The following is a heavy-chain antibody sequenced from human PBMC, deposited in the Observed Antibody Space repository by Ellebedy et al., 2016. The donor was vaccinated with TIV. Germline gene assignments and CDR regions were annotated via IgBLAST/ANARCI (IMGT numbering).Heavy chain of an antibody. D-gene: IGHD3-10*01. J-gene: IGHJ4*02. CDR3: ARRPSLYYGSGNLDY. CDR1: GFVFSSYT. CDR2: TSFDGKNK. V-gene: IGHV3-30*04. Sequence: PGGSLRLSCAASGFVFSSYTMWWVRQTPGKGLEWVAVTSFDGKNKHYADPVKGRFTISRDNSQNTLYLHMHSLRDEDTAVYYCARRPSLYYGSGNLDYWGQGTLVTVSS.